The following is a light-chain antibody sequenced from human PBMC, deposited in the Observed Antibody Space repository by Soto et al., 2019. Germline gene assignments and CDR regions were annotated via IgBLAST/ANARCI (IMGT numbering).Light chain of an antibody. CDR3: SSYTTSSTAWV. CDR1: SSDVGGYNY. V-gene: IGLV2-14*01. CDR2: DVT. Sequence: QSALTQPASVSGSPGQSITISCTGTSSDVGGYNYVSWYQQHPGKAPKLMIYDVTNRPSGVSNRFSGSKSGNTASLTISWLQAEDEADYYCSSYTTSSTAWVFGGGTKLTVL. J-gene: IGLJ3*02.